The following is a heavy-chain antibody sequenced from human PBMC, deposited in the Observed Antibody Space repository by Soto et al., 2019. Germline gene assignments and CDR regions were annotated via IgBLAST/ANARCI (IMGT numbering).Heavy chain of an antibody. J-gene: IGHJ6*02. CDR1: GGAVSRETHY. V-gene: IGHV4-61*10. CDR3: ARFVTSCSGTTCYTRADV. CDR2: IYSRGSP. Sequence: AEKECRDCAATGGAVSRETHYWSWIREPSGKRLECIGFIYSRGSPNYNPSLKSRVTMSVDTSKNQFSLKLRSVIVADTAVYHCARFVTSCSGTTCYTRADVWGQGTTVT. D-gene: IGHD2-2*02.